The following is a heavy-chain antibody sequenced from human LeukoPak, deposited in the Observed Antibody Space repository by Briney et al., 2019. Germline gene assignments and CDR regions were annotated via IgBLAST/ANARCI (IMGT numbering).Heavy chain of an antibody. CDR2: ISWNSGSI. D-gene: IGHD6-19*01. Sequence: GGSLRLSCAASGFIFDDYAMHWVRQAPGKGLEGVSGISWNSGSIGYADSVKGRFTISRDNAKNSLYLQMNSLRAEDTALYYCAKDWLYSSGWYYFDYWGQGTLVTVSS. V-gene: IGHV3-9*01. CDR1: GFIFDDYA. CDR3: AKDWLYSSGWYYFDY. J-gene: IGHJ4*02.